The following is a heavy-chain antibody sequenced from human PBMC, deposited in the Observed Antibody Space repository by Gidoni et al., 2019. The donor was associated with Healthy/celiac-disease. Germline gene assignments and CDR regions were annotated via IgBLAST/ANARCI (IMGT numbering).Heavy chain of an antibody. Sequence: QAPGKGLEWVSAISGSGGSTYYADSVKGRFTISRDNSKNTLYLQMNSLRAEDTAVYYCAKVTMIVVVPPGAFDIWGQGTMVTVSS. V-gene: IGHV3-23*01. J-gene: IGHJ3*02. D-gene: IGHD3-22*01. CDR3: AKVTMIVVVPPGAFDI. CDR2: ISGSGGST.